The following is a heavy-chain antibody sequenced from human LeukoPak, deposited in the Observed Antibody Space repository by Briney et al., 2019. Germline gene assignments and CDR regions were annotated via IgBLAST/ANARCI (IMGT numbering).Heavy chain of an antibody. V-gene: IGHV4-30-4*08. CDR1: GGSISSGDYY. CDR3: ARGYDFWSRSLDS. Sequence: SETLSLTCTVSGGSISSGDYYWRWLRQPPGRGVEWIGYIYYSGSTYYNPSLKSRVTISVDTSRNQFSLKLSSVTAADTAVYYCARGYDFWSRSLDSRGQGTLVTVSS. J-gene: IGHJ4*02. D-gene: IGHD3-3*01. CDR2: IYYSGST.